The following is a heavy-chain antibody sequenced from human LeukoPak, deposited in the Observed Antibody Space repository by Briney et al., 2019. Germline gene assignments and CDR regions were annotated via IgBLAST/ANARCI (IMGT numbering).Heavy chain of an antibody. CDR2: ISGSGGST. CDR1: GFTFSSYA. Sequence: GGSLRLSCAASGFTFSSYAMSWVRQAPGKGLEWVSTISGSGGSTYYADSVKGRFTISRDNAKNSLYLQMNSLRAEDTALYYCARDFYDSSGSRGAFDIWGQGTMVTVSS. D-gene: IGHD3-22*01. V-gene: IGHV3-23*01. CDR3: ARDFYDSSGSRGAFDI. J-gene: IGHJ3*02.